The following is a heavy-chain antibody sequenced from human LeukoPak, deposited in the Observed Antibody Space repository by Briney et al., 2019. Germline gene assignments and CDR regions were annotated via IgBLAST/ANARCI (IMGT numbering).Heavy chain of an antibody. J-gene: IGHJ3*02. D-gene: IGHD4-17*01. V-gene: IGHV3-23*01. CDR1: GFTFSAYA. CDR2: IRGGGGSA. Sequence: GGSLRLSCTASGFTFSAYAMTWVRQAPGKGPEWVSAIRGGGGSAFYADSVKGRFTISRDNSKYTLFLQMNSLRAEDTAVYYCARDPNGDYIGAFDMWGPGTMVTVSS. CDR3: ARDPNGDYIGAFDM.